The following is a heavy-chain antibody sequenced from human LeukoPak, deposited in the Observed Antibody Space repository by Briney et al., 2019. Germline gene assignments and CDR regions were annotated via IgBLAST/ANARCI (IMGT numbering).Heavy chain of an antibody. D-gene: IGHD3-10*01. Sequence: ASVKVSCKASGYTFTGYYMHWVRQAPGQGLEWMGRINPNSGGTNYAQKFQGRVTMTRDTSISTAYMELSRLRSDDTAVYYCAILPDQGYYYGSGSLDYWGQGTLVTVSS. CDR3: AILPDQGYYYGSGSLDY. CDR1: GYTFTGYY. CDR2: INPNSGGT. V-gene: IGHV1-2*06. J-gene: IGHJ4*02.